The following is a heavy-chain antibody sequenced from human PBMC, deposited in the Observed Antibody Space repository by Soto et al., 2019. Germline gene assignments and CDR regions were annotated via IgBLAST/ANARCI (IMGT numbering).Heavy chain of an antibody. Sequence: GGSLRLSCAASGFTFISYGMHWVRQAPGKGLEWVAGIWYDGSNKYYADSVKGRFTISRDNSKNTLYLQMNSLRAEDTAVYYCARENLDCYDSSPPTGDAFDIWGQGTMVTVSS. D-gene: IGHD3-22*01. V-gene: IGHV3-33*01. CDR2: IWYDGSNK. CDR1: GFTFISYG. CDR3: ARENLDCYDSSPPTGDAFDI. J-gene: IGHJ3*02.